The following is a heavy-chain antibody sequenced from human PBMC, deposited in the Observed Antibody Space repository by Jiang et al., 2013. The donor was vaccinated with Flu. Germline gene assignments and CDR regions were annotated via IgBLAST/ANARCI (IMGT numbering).Heavy chain of an antibody. V-gene: IGHV3-23*01. J-gene: IGHJ5*02. CDR2: IIDRGVST. CDR3: AKGQATDMVIPPYNWFDP. CDR1: GFTFSTYA. Sequence: GGLVQAGGSLRLSCVASGFTFSTYAMSWVRQAPGKGLEWVSTIIDRGVSTYYAHSVKGRFTISRDNSKNTLYLQMNSLRAEDTAVYYCAKGQATDMVIPPYNWFDPWGQGTLVTVSS. D-gene: IGHD5-18*01.